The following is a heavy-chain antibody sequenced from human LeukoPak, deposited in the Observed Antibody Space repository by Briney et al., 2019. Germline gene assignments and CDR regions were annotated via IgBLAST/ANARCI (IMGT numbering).Heavy chain of an antibody. D-gene: IGHD3-10*01. Sequence: ASVKVSCKASGYTFTGYYMHWVRQAPGQGLEWMGWINPHSGGTNYAQRFQGWVTMTSDMSISTAYMELSRLRSDDTAVYYCARDLWGGNYGSGSYYNIGPYGMDVWGQGTTVTVSS. CDR3: ARDLWGGNYGSGSYYNIGPYGMDV. CDR1: GYTFTGYY. V-gene: IGHV1-2*04. CDR2: INPHSGGT. J-gene: IGHJ6*02.